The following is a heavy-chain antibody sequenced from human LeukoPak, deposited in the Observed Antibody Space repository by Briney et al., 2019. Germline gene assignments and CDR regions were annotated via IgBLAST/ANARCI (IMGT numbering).Heavy chain of an antibody. J-gene: IGHJ4*02. CDR3: ASSPYYYDSSGYYD. V-gene: IGHV4-61*08. D-gene: IGHD3-22*01. CDR1: GGSISSGGYY. Sequence: SETLSLTCTVSGGSISSGGYYWSWIRQHPGKGLEWIGYIYYSGSTYYNPSLKSRVTISVDTSKNQFSLKLSSVTAADTAVYYCASSPYYYDSSGYYDWGQGTLVTVSS. CDR2: IYYSGST.